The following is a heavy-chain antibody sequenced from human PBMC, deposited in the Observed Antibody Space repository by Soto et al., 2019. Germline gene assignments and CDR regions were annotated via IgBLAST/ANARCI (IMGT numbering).Heavy chain of an antibody. Sequence: SETLSLTCAVSGGSISSGGYSWSWIRQPPGKGLEWIGYIYYSGSTYYNPSLKSRVTISVDTSKNQFSLKLSSVTAADTAVYYCARSTVFGPPDYWGQGTLVTVSS. CDR3: ARSTVFGPPDY. V-gene: IGHV4-31*11. CDR2: IYYSGST. CDR1: GGSISSGGYS. J-gene: IGHJ4*02. D-gene: IGHD4-4*01.